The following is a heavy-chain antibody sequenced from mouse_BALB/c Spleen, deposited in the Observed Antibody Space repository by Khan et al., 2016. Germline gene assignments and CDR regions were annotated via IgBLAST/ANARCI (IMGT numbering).Heavy chain of an antibody. Sequence: EVELVESGGGLVKPGGSLKLSCAASGFTFSSYAMSWVRQTPEKRLEWVASISSGGSTYYPDSVKGRFTIPRDNARNILNLQMSSLRSEDTAMYYCAREDYGNYGDCFDDWGQGTTLTVSP. J-gene: IGHJ2*01. V-gene: IGHV5-6-5*01. D-gene: IGHD2-1*01. CDR2: ISSGGST. CDR3: AREDYGNYGDCFDD. CDR1: GFTFSSYA.